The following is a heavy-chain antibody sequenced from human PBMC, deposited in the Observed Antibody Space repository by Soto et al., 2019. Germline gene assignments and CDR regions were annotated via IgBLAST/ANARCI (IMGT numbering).Heavy chain of an antibody. CDR3: AKIRELRYFDCFLSFDD. CDR1: GFTFSRYA. V-gene: IGHV3-23*01. D-gene: IGHD3-9*01. Sequence: GGSLRLSCAASGFTFSRYAMSWVRPAPGKGLEWVSAISGSGGSTYYADSVKGRFTISRDNSKNTLYLQMNSLRAEDTAVYYCAKIRELRYFDCFLSFDDWGQGTLVTVSS. J-gene: IGHJ4*02. CDR2: ISGSGGST.